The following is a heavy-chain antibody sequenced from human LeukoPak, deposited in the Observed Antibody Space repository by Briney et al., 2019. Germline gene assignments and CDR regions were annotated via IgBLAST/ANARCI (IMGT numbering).Heavy chain of an antibody. Sequence: GGSLRLSCAASGFTFSSYSMNWVRQAPGKGLEWVSSISSSSSYIYYADSVKGRFTISRDNAKNSLYLQMNSLRAEDTAVYYCTRRGWGSGSYYYFDYWGQGTLVTVSS. J-gene: IGHJ4*02. CDR2: ISSSSSYI. D-gene: IGHD1-26*01. CDR3: TRRGWGSGSYYYFDY. CDR1: GFTFSSYS. V-gene: IGHV3-21*01.